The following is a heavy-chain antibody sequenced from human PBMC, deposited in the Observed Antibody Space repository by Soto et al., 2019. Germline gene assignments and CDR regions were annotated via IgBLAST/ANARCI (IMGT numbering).Heavy chain of an antibody. Sequence: PGGSLRLSCAASGFTFSSYAMHWVRQAPGKGLEWVAVISYDGSNKYYADSVKGRFTISRDNSKNTLYLQMNSLRAEDTAVYYCARDAPPPSSDIVVVPAAYRRDYYYYGMDVWGQGTTVTVSS. CDR3: ARDAPPPSSDIVVVPAAYRRDYYYYGMDV. J-gene: IGHJ6*02. CDR1: GFTFSSYA. CDR2: ISYDGSNK. D-gene: IGHD2-2*01. V-gene: IGHV3-30-3*01.